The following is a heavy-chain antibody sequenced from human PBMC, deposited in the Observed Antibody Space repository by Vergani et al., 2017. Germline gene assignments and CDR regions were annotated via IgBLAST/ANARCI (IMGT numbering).Heavy chain of an antibody. CDR1: GVSIKSRSYY. CDR2: IYDSRNN. V-gene: IGHV4-39*01. Sequence: QLQLQESGPGLVKPSETLSLTCAVSGVSIKSRSYYWGWIRQPPGKGLEWIGSIYDSRNNNYSPSLKSRVSISVDTSKNQFSLNLTSVTAADTAVYYCARHLRQLARNDVFDIWGHGTLVTVSS. CDR3: ARHLRQLARNDVFDI. J-gene: IGHJ3*02. D-gene: IGHD6-6*01.